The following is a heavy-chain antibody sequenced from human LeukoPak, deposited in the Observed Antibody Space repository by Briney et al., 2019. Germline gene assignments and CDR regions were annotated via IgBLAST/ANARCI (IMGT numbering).Heavy chain of an antibody. CDR3: ARGLAYYDSSGYYYFDY. D-gene: IGHD3-22*01. Sequence: SQTLSLTCTVSGGSISSGDYYWSWIRQPPGKGLEWIGYIYYSGSTYYNPSLKSRVTISVDTSKNQFSLKLSSVTAADTAVYYCARGLAYYDSSGYYYFDYWGQGTLVTASP. CDR1: GGSISSGDYY. CDR2: IYYSGST. J-gene: IGHJ4*02. V-gene: IGHV4-30-4*01.